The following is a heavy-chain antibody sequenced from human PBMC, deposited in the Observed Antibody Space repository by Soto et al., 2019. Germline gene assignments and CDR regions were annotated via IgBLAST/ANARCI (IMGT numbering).Heavy chain of an antibody. D-gene: IGHD3-3*01. CDR3: ARGYDFWSGYQPNWFDP. CDR2: IWYDGSNK. V-gene: IGHV3-33*01. Sequence: QVQLVESGGGVVQPGRSLRLSCAASGFTFSSYGMHWARQAPGKGLEWVAVIWYDGSNKYYADSGKGRFTISRDNSKNTLYLQMNSLRAEDTAVYYCARGYDFWSGYQPNWFDPWGQGTLVTVSS. CDR1: GFTFSSYG. J-gene: IGHJ5*02.